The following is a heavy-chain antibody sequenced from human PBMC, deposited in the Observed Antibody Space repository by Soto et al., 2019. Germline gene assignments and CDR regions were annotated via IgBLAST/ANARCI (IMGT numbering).Heavy chain of an antibody. D-gene: IGHD3-16*02. Sequence: PSETLSLTCTVSGGSIRSTGFHWSWIRQPPGKGLEWIGYIYHSGSTYYNPSLKSRVTISVDRSKNQFSLKLSSVTAADTAVYYCARGLSSWDYVWGSYRYVGFDYWGQGTLVTVSS. J-gene: IGHJ4*02. V-gene: IGHV4-30-2*01. CDR3: ARGLSSWDYVWGSYRYVGFDY. CDR2: IYHSGST. CDR1: GGSIRSTGFH.